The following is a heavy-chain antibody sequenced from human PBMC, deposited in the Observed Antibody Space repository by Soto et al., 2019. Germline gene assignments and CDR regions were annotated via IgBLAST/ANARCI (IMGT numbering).Heavy chain of an antibody. CDR1: GYTFTSYA. J-gene: IGHJ4*02. D-gene: IGHD6-13*01. CDR3: ARSRGTAAAGTGIDY. CDR2: IIPIFGTA. V-gene: IGHV1-69*13. Sequence: SVKVSCKASGYTFTSYAMNWVRQAPGQGLEWMGGIIPIFGTANYAQKFQGRVTITADESTSTAYMELSSLRSEDTAVYYCARSRGTAAAGTGIDYWGQGTLVTVSS.